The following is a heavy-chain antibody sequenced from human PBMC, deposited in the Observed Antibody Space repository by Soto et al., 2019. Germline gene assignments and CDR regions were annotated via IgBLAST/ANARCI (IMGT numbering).Heavy chain of an antibody. V-gene: IGHV3-30*04. D-gene: IGHD1-26*01. CDR2: ISYDGSNK. CDR1: GFTFSSYA. CDR3: ARAREEASEAFDI. J-gene: IGHJ3*02. Sequence: GESLKISCAASGFTFSSYAMHWVRQAPGKGLEWVAAISYDGSNKYYADSVKGRFTISRDNSKNTLYLQMNSLRAEDTAVYYCARAREEASEAFDIWGQGTMVTVSS.